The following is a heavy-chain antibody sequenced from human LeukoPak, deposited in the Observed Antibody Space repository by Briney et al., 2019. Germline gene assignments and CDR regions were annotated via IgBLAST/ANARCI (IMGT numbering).Heavy chain of an antibody. CDR2: IYPGDSDT. J-gene: IGHJ4*02. D-gene: IGHD5-12*01. V-gene: IGHV5-51*01. Sequence: GESLKISCRVSGYNFNTYWIGWVRQMPGKGLEWMGIIYPGDSDTTYSPSFQGQVTISADKSISTAYLQWSSLKASDTAIYYCARRGYSGYDFDYWGQGTLVTVPS. CDR3: ARRGYSGYDFDY. CDR1: GYNFNTYW.